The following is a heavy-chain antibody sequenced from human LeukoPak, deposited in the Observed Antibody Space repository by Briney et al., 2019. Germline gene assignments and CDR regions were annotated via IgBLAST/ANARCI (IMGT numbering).Heavy chain of an antibody. Sequence: ASVKVSCKASGYTFTGYYMHWVRQAPGQGLEWMGWINPNRGGTNYAQKFQGRVTMTRDTSISTAYMELSRLRSDDTAVYYCAIPRAAAGIFDYWGQGTLVTVSS. J-gene: IGHJ4*02. D-gene: IGHD6-13*01. CDR1: GYTFTGYY. CDR2: INPNRGGT. V-gene: IGHV1-2*02. CDR3: AIPRAAAGIFDY.